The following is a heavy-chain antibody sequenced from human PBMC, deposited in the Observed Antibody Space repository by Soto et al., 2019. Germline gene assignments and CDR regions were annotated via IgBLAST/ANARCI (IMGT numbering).Heavy chain of an antibody. CDR2: ISAYNGNT. V-gene: IGHV1-18*04. J-gene: IGHJ3*02. CDR3: ARWEPYYSDSSGYALDI. D-gene: IGHD3-22*01. Sequence: GASVKVSCKASGYTFTSYGISWVRQAPGQGLEWMGWISAYNGNTNYAQKLQGRVTMTTDTSTSTAYMELRSLRSDDTAVYYRARWEPYYSDSSGYALDIWGQGTMVTVSS. CDR1: GYTFTSYG.